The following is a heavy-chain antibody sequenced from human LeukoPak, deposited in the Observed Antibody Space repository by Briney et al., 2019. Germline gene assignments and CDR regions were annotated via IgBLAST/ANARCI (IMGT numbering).Heavy chain of an antibody. V-gene: IGHV1-2*06. Sequence: GASVKVSCKASGYSFSSFGINWVRQAPGQGLEWMGRINPNSGGTNYAQKFQGRVTMTRDTSISTAYMELSRLRSDDTAVYYCAKVRPAKKLNSSSWYGGIDYWGQGTLVTVSS. CDR1: GYSFSSFG. CDR3: AKVRPAKKLNSSSWYGGIDY. CDR2: INPNSGGT. J-gene: IGHJ4*02. D-gene: IGHD6-13*01.